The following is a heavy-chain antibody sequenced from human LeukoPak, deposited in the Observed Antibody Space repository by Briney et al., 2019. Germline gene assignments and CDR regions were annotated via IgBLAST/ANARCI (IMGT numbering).Heavy chain of an antibody. V-gene: IGHV1-69*05. Sequence: GSSVKVSCKASGRTFTNFLISRVRQAPGQGLEWMGRIIPMFGTANYAQKFQGRVTITTDESTSTAYMELSSLRSEDTAVDYCARGTITGDPTHWFDPWGQGTLVTVSS. CDR1: GRTFTNFL. D-gene: IGHD3-3*01. CDR3: ARGTITGDPTHWFDP. CDR2: IIPMFGTA. J-gene: IGHJ5*02.